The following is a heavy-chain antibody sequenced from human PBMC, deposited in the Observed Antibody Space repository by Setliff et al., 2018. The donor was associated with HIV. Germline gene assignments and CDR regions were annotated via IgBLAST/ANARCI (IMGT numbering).Heavy chain of an antibody. J-gene: IGHJ5*02. CDR1: PFIFSHYW. V-gene: IGHV3-7*03. CDR3: ARARRGGTNWFDP. Sequence: HPGGSLRLSCAVSPFIFSHYWMTWVRQAPGKGLEWVANIKQDGSETYYADSVKGRFTISRDNGKNLLYLQMNTLRAEDTAVYYCARARRGGTNWFDPWGQGTLVTVSS. D-gene: IGHD3-16*01. CDR2: IKQDGSET.